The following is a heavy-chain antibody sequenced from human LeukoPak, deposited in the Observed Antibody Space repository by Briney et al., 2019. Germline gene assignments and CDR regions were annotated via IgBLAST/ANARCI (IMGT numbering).Heavy chain of an antibody. J-gene: IGHJ6*03. V-gene: IGHV3-7*01. CDR3: ARDRSYYGSGSYYHYYYYYMDV. CDR1: GFTFSNYW. D-gene: IGHD3-10*01. CDR2: IKQDGSEK. Sequence: GGSLRLSCAASGFTFSNYWMSWVRQAPGKGLEWVANIKQDGSEKYYVDSVKGRFTISRDNAKNSLYLQMNSLRAEDTAVYYCARDRSYYGSGSYYHYYYYYMDVWGKGTTVTISS.